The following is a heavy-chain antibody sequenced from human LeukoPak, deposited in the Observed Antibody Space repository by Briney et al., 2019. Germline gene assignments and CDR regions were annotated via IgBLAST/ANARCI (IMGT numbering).Heavy chain of an antibody. J-gene: IGHJ6*02. V-gene: IGHV3-21*01. Sequence: GGSLRLSCAASGFTFSSYSMNWVRQAPGKGLEWVSSISSSSSYTYYADSVKGRFTISRDNAKNSLYLQMNSLRAEDTAVYYCAREGLRYHYGMDVWGQGTTVTVSS. CDR1: GFTFSSYS. CDR3: AREGLRYHYGMDV. D-gene: IGHD3-16*01. CDR2: ISSSSSYT.